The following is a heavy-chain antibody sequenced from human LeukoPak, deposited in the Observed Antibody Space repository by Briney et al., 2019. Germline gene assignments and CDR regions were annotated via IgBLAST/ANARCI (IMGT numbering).Heavy chain of an antibody. J-gene: IGHJ3*02. V-gene: IGHV3-66*02. CDR1: GFTVSSNY. D-gene: IGHD2-2*01. CDR2: MYSGGST. Sequence: PGGSLRLSCAASGFTVSSNYMSWVRQAPGKGLEWVSVMYSGGSTYYADSVKGRFTISRDNSKNTLYLQMNSLRAEDTAVYYCARSYCSSTSCFAFDIWGQGTMVTVS. CDR3: ARSYCSSTSCFAFDI.